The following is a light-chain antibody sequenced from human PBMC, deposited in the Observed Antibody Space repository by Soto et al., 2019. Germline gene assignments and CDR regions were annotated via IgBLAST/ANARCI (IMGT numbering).Light chain of an antibody. Sequence: QSALTQPASVSGSPGQAITISCTGTSSDVGGYNYVSWYQQHPGKAPKLMIYEVSNRPSGVSNRFSGSKSGNTASLTISGLQSEDEADYYCSPYTSSSTLGVVFGGGPKVTVL. J-gene: IGLJ2*01. CDR3: SPYTSSSTLGVV. CDR1: SSDVGGYNY. CDR2: EVS. V-gene: IGLV2-14*01.